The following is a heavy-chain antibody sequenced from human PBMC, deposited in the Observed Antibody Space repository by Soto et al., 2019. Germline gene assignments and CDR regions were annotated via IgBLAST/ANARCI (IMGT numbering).Heavy chain of an antibody. J-gene: IGHJ4*02. Sequence: QVRLQQWGVELLKPSETLSLTCAVYGGSFSGYYWSWIRQPPGKGLEWIGEINHSGSTNYNPSLKSRVTISVDTSKNQFSLKLSSVTAADTAVYYCARGKGIVLVVPATKYYFDYWRQGTLVTVSS. CDR2: INHSGST. CDR1: GGSFSGYY. V-gene: IGHV4-34*01. CDR3: ARGKGIVLVVPATKYYFDY. D-gene: IGHD2-15*01.